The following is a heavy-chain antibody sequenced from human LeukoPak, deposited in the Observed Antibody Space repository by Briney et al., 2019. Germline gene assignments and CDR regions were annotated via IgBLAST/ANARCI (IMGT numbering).Heavy chain of an antibody. D-gene: IGHD6-19*01. CDR2: ISSSGSTI. J-gene: IGHJ4*02. Sequence: GGSLRLSCAASGFTFSSYEMNWVRQAPGKGLEWVSYISSSGSTIYYADSVKGRFTISRDNAKNSLYLQMNSLRAEDTAVYYCAVAGTSRVDYWGQGTLVTVSS. V-gene: IGHV3-48*03. CDR3: AVAGTSRVDY. CDR1: GFTFSSYE.